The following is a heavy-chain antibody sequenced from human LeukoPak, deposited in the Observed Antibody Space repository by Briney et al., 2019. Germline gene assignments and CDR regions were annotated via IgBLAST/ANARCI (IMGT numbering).Heavy chain of an antibody. CDR2: INTNTGNP. CDR3: ARDLDCSSTSCYSFDP. Sequence: ASVKVSCKASGYTFTSYAMDWVRQAPGQGLEWMGWINTNTGNPTYAQGFTGRFVFSLDTSVSTAYLQISSLKAEDTAVYYCARDLDCSSTSCYSFDPWGQGTLVTVSS. J-gene: IGHJ5*02. CDR1: GYTFTSYA. V-gene: IGHV7-4-1*02. D-gene: IGHD2-2*01.